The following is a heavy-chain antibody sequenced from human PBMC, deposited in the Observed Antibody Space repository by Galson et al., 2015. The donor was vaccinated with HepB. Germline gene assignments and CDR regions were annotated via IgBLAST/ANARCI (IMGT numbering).Heavy chain of an antibody. Sequence: SVKVSCKASGYTFTGYYVHWVRQAPGQGLEWVGWISPNGGATAYAQKLQGRVTLTRDTSISIDYMELSSLTSDDTALYFCARSGFLWGFDFWGQGTLVTVSS. CDR3: ARSGFLWGFDF. J-gene: IGHJ4*02. D-gene: IGHD3-16*01. V-gene: IGHV1-2*02. CDR1: GYTFTGYY. CDR2: ISPNGGAT.